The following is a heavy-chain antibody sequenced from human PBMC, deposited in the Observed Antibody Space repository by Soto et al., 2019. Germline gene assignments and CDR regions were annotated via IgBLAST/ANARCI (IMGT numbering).Heavy chain of an antibody. J-gene: IGHJ3*02. Sequence: GGSLRLSCAASGFTFSSYSMNWVRQAPGKGLEWVSSISSSSSYIYYADSVKGRFTISRDNAKNSLYLQMNSLRAEDTAVYYCASGGVSITIFGVVTHDAFDIWGQGTMVTVSS. CDR2: ISSSSSYI. V-gene: IGHV3-21*01. CDR3: ASGGVSITIFGVVTHDAFDI. CDR1: GFTFSSYS. D-gene: IGHD3-3*01.